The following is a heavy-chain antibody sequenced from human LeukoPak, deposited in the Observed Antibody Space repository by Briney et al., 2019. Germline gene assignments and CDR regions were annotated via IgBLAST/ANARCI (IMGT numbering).Heavy chain of an antibody. J-gene: IGHJ4*02. CDR1: GYSISSGYY. D-gene: IGHD5-18*01. Sequence: SETLSLTCTVSGYSISSGYYWGWIRQPPGKGLEWIGSIYHSGSTYYIPSLKSRVTISVDTSKNQFSLKLSSVTAADTAVYYCAGQVDTAMVTMDYWGQGTLVTVSS. V-gene: IGHV4-38-2*02. CDR2: IYHSGST. CDR3: AGQVDTAMVTMDY.